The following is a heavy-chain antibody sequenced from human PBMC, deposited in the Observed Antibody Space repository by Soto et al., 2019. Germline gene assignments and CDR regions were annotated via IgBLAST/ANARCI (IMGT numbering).Heavy chain of an antibody. V-gene: IGHV1-18*01. J-gene: IGHJ6*03. CDR3: ARDLGTTRYYYYYMDV. CDR1: GYTFTSYG. D-gene: IGHD4-17*01. CDR2: ISAYNGNT. Sequence: ASVKVSCKASGYTFTSYGISWVRQAPGQGLEWMGWISAYNGNTNYAQKLQGRVTMTTDTSTSTAYMELRSLRSDDTAVYYCARDLGTTRYYYYYMDVWGKGTTVTVSS.